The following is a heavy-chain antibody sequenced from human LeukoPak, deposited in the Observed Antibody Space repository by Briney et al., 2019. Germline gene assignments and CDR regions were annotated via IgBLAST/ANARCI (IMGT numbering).Heavy chain of an antibody. Sequence: PSETLSLTCTVSGGSISSSSYYWGWIRQPPGKGLEWIGKIYYSGSTDYNPSLKSRVTISVDTSKNQFSLKLSSVTAADTAVYYCARGRLVYYYDSKTNKEFDYWGQGTLVTVSS. V-gene: IGHV4-39*01. CDR1: GGSISSSSYY. CDR2: IYYSGST. CDR3: ARGRLVYYYDSKTNKEFDY. J-gene: IGHJ4*02. D-gene: IGHD3-22*01.